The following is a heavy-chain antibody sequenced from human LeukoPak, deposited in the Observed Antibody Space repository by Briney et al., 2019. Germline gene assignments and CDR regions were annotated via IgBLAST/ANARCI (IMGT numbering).Heavy chain of an antibody. CDR3: AREGAINDYGDHRPFDF. Sequence: PGGSLRLSCAVSGFTDSIYSMAWVRQRPGKGLEYVSSISNNGGSTHYGNSVKGRFNISRDNSKNTLYLQLGSLRAEDMAVYYCAREGAINDYGDHRPFDFWGQGTLVAVSS. CDR2: ISNNGGST. D-gene: IGHD4-17*01. CDR1: GFTDSIYS. J-gene: IGHJ4*02. V-gene: IGHV3-64*01.